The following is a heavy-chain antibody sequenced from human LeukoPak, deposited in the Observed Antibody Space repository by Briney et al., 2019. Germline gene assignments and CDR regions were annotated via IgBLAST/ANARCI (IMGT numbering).Heavy chain of an antibody. V-gene: IGHV4-4*07. CDR1: GGSISSYY. J-gene: IGHJ3*02. Sequence: PSETLSLTCTVSGGSISSYYWSWIRQPAGKGLEWIRRIYTSGSTNYNPSLKSRVTMSVDTSKNQFSLKLSSVTAADTAVYYCARWQNSGSYYGAFDIWGQGTMVTVSS. CDR2: IYTSGST. D-gene: IGHD1-26*01. CDR3: ARWQNSGSYYGAFDI.